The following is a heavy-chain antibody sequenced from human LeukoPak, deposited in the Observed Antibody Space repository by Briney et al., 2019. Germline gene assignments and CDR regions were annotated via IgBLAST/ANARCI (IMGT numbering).Heavy chain of an antibody. CDR3: AKDINLRTLYYFDY. CDR1: GFTFSSYG. CDR2: ISGSGAGA. J-gene: IGHJ4*02. V-gene: IGHV3-23*01. D-gene: IGHD3-16*02. Sequence: GGSLRLSCAASGFTFSSYGMGWVRQAPGKGLDWVSSISGSGAGAYYADSVKGRFTISRDNSKNTLYLQMNSLRAEDTAVYYCAKDINLRTLYYFDYWGQGTLVTVSS.